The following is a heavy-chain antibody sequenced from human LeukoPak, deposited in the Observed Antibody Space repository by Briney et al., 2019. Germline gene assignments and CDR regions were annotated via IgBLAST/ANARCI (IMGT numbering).Heavy chain of an antibody. CDR1: GFTVSTNS. Sequence: GGSLRLSCTVSGFTVSTNSMSWVRQAPGKVLEWVSFIYSDNTHYSDSVKGRFTISRDNSKNTLYLQMNSLRAEDTAVYYCARRAGAYSHPYDYWGQGTLVTVSS. CDR2: IYSDNT. J-gene: IGHJ4*02. CDR3: ARRAGAYSHPYDY. V-gene: IGHV3-53*01. D-gene: IGHD4/OR15-4a*01.